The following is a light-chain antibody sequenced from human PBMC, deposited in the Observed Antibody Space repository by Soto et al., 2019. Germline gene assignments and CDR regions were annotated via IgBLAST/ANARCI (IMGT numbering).Light chain of an antibody. Sequence: QSVLTQPHSVSGSPGQRVTICFTGSSSNIGAGYDVHWYQQLPGTAPKVLIYGNSNRPSGVPDRFSGSKSGTSASLAITGLQAEDEADYYCQSYDSSLSAYVFGTGTRSPS. CDR3: QSYDSSLSAYV. J-gene: IGLJ1*01. CDR2: GNS. V-gene: IGLV1-40*01. CDR1: SSNIGAGYD.